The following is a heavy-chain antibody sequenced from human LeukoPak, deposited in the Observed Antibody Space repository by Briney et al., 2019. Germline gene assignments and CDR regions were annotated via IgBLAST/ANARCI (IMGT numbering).Heavy chain of an antibody. CDR2: ISSRSTYR. CDR1: GFTFSDYS. CDR3: AGDMTTATTCYLQH. J-gene: IGHJ1*01. Sequence: GGSLRLSCAASGFTFSDYSMNWVRQAPGKGLEWVSSISSRSTYRYYAGSVKGRFTISRDNAKNSLCLQMNSLRAEDTAVYYCAGDMTTATTCYLQHWGQGTLVTVSS. V-gene: IGHV3-21*06. D-gene: IGHD4-17*01.